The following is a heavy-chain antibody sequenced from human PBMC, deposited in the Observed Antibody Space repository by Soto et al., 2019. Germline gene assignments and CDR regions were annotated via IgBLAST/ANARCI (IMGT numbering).Heavy chain of an antibody. Sequence: SETLSLTCTVSGGSISSGGYYWSWIRQHPGKGLEWIGYIYYSGSTYYNPSLKSRVTISVDTSKNQFSLKLSSVTAADTAVYYCARAGSSGYYQIYDYWGQGTLVTVSS. CDR1: GGSISSGGYY. CDR2: IYYSGST. D-gene: IGHD3-22*01. CDR3: ARAGSSGYYQIYDY. J-gene: IGHJ4*02. V-gene: IGHV4-31*03.